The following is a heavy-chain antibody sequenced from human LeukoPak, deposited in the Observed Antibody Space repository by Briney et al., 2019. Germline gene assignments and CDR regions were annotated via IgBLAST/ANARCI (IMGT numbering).Heavy chain of an antibody. J-gene: IGHJ1*01. V-gene: IGHV3-66*01. CDR3: AKDQRGGALKH. D-gene: IGHD2-21*01. CDR2: IRSDSGT. Sequence: PGGSLRLSCAASGLTVSSNYMTWVRQAPGKGLQWVSIIRSDSGTDYADSVKGRFTISRDNSKNTLYLQMNSLRAEDTAVYYCAKDQRGGALKHWGQGTLVTVSS. CDR1: GLTVSSNY.